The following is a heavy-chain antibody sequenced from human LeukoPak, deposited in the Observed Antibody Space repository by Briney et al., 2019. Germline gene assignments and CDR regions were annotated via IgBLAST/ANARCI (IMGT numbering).Heavy chain of an antibody. J-gene: IGHJ3*02. CDR3: ARSGGVGGSYCYAFDI. CDR2: IYNSGTT. D-gene: IGHD1-26*01. CDR1: GDSISSTSYY. Sequence: KPSETLSLTCTVSGDSISSTSYYWDWIRQPPGKGLEWIGSIYNSGTTYYNPSLKSRVTISVDTSKNQFSLKLSSVTAADTAVYYCARSGGVGGSYCYAFDIWGQGTMVTVSS. V-gene: IGHV4-39*07.